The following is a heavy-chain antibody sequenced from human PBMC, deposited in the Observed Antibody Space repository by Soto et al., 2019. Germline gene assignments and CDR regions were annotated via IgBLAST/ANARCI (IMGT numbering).Heavy chain of an antibody. J-gene: IGHJ5*02. CDR2: ISGSGGST. CDR1: GFTFSSYA. Sequence: PGGSLRLSCAASGFTFSSYAMSWVRQAPGKGLEWVSAISGSGGSTYYADSVKGRFTISRDNSKNTLYLQMNSLRAEDTAVYYCAKTDMVRGVINWFDPWGQGTLVTVSS. D-gene: IGHD3-10*01. CDR3: AKTDMVRGVINWFDP. V-gene: IGHV3-23*01.